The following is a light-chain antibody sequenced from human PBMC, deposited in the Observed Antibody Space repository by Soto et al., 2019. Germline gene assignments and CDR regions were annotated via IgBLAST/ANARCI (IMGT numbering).Light chain of an antibody. CDR3: QQYDNWPWT. J-gene: IGKJ1*01. CDR2: GAS. V-gene: IGKV3-15*01. Sequence: EMVMTQSPATLSVSPGKKATLSCRASQSVSSSLAWYQQIPGQAPRLLIYGASTRATAIPARFSGSGSGTDFTLTISSLQSEDFAIYYCQQYDNWPWTFGQGTKVEIK. CDR1: QSVSSS.